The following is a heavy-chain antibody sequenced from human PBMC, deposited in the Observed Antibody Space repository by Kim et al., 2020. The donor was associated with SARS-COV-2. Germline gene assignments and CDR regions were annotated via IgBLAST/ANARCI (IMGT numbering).Heavy chain of an antibody. CDR2: GT. Sequence: GTNYAQTLKGRVTVNRDSSVNTVYLEVSGLTSADTAIYYCARATSGHGFDNWGQGTLVTVSP. D-gene: IGHD5-12*01. V-gene: IGHV1-2*02. J-gene: IGHJ4*02. CDR3: ARATSGHGFDN.